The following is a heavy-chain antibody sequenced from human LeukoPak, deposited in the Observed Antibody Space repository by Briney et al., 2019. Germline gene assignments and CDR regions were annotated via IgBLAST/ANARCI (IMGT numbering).Heavy chain of an antibody. CDR3: ARAQYWGAAILGYYYYMDV. V-gene: IGHV3-11*04. J-gene: IGHJ6*03. CDR1: GFTFSDYY. D-gene: IGHD2-2*02. Sequence: GGSLRLSCAASGFTFSDYYMSWIRQAPGKGLEWVSYISSSGSTIYYADSVKGRFTISRDNAKNPLYLQMNSLRAEDTAVYYCARAQYWGAAILGYYYYMDVWGKGTTVTVSS. CDR2: ISSSGSTI.